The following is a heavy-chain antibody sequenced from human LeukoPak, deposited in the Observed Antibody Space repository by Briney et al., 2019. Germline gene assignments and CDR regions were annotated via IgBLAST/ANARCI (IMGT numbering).Heavy chain of an antibody. J-gene: IGHJ3*02. CDR2: IYPLETT. CDR1: GDSVNSGAYY. Sequence: SQTLSLTCTVSGDSVNSGAYYWSWLRQPAGKEPEWIGRIYPLETTNHNPSLKSRVAISVDTSKNQFSLKLSSVTAADTAVYYCAREIVAGLGVSFDIWGQGTVVTVSS. D-gene: IGHD6-19*01. CDR3: AREIVAGLGVSFDI. V-gene: IGHV4-61*02.